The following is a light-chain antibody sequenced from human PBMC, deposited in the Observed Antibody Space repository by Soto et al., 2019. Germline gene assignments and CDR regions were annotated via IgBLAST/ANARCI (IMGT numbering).Light chain of an antibody. CDR1: QSVSRY. V-gene: IGKV3-11*01. CDR3: QHRSVWPVS. Sequence: EIVVTQSPATLSLSPGERASLCCRASQSVSRYLFWYQQKPGLAPRLLIYDASNRATGVPARFSGSGSGTDFTLTISSLEPEDFAVYYCQHRSVWPVSFGQGTRLEIK. J-gene: IGKJ5*01. CDR2: DAS.